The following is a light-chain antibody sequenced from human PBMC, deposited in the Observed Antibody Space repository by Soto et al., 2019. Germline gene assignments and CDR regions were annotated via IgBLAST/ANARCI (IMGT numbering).Light chain of an antibody. CDR1: TGAVTSGHY. CDR3: LLSYSGPWV. Sequence: QAVVTQEPSLTVSPGGTVTLTCASSTGAVTSGHYPYWFRQKPGQAPRTLIYDTSDKHSWTPARFSGSLLGGKAALTLSGAQPEDEADYYCLLSYSGPWVFGGGTQLTVL. J-gene: IGLJ3*02. CDR2: DTS. V-gene: IGLV7-46*01.